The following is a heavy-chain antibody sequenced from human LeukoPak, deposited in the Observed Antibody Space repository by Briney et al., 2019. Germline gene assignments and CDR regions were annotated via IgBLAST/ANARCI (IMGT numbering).Heavy chain of an antibody. V-gene: IGHV4-59*01. CDR1: GGSISSYY. CDR2: IYYSGST. CDR3: ARDLRGNHGILDY. Sequence: SETLSLTCTVSGGSISSYYWSWIRQPPGKGLERIGYIYYSGSTNYNPSLKSRVTISVDTSKNQFSLKLSSVTAADTAVYYCARDLRGNHGILDYWGQGTLVTVSS. D-gene: IGHD1-14*01. J-gene: IGHJ4*02.